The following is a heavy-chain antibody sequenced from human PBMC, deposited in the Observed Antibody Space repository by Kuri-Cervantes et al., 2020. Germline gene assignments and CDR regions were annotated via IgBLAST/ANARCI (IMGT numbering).Heavy chain of an antibody. D-gene: IGHD3-22*01. CDR2: IYYSGSIYYSGST. CDR1: GGSISSGGYY. J-gene: IGHJ4*02. Sequence: SETLSLTCTVSGGSISSGGYYWTWIHQHPGKGLEWIGYIYYSGSIYYSGSTYYNPSLKSRVTISVDTSKNQFSLKLSSVTAADTAVYYCARGGYYYDSSGAPIKYWGQGTLVTVSS. V-gene: IGHV4-31*03. CDR3: ARGGYYYDSSGAPIKY.